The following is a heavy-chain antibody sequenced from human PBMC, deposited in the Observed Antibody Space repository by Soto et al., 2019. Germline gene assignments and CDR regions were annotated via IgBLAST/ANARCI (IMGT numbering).Heavy chain of an antibody. CDR1: GYTFTSYG. Sequence: ASVKVSCKASGYTFTSYGISWVRQAPGQGLEWMGWISAYNGNTNYAQKLQGRVTMTTDTSTSTAYMGLRSLRSDDTAVYYCARPRTYGSSTSCPQRWFDPWGQGTLVTVSS. J-gene: IGHJ5*02. CDR3: ARPRTYGSSTSCPQRWFDP. CDR2: ISAYNGNT. V-gene: IGHV1-18*04. D-gene: IGHD2-2*01.